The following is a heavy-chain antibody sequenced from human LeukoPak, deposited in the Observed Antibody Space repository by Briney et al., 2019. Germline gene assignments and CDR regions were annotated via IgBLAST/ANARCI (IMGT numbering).Heavy chain of an antibody. D-gene: IGHD1-1*01. V-gene: IGHV3-74*01. CDR1: GFTFSSYW. CDR2: INSDGSST. J-gene: IGHJ4*02. Sequence: GGSLRLSCAASGFTFSSYWMHWVRQAPGKGLVWVSRINSDGSSTSYADSVKGRFTISRDNAKNTLYLQMNSLRAEDTAVYYCARGKADWNADYWGQGTLVTVSS. CDR3: ARGKADWNADY.